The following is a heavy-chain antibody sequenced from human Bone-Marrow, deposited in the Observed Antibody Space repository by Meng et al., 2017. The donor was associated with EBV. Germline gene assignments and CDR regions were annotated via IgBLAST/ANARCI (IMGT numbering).Heavy chain of an antibody. J-gene: IGHJ4*02. CDR3: AASPGWWRLDY. CDR2: VSHSGST. D-gene: IGHD6-19*01. Sequence: QLQLQESGPGLVKPSWTLSLTCAVSGASIRRGYWWTWVRQPPGKGLEWIGEVSHSGSTNYNPSLKSRVTISLDKSENQFFLKVTSVTAADTAVYYCAASPGWWRLDYWGQGTLVTVS. V-gene: IGHV4-4*02. CDR1: GASIRRGYW.